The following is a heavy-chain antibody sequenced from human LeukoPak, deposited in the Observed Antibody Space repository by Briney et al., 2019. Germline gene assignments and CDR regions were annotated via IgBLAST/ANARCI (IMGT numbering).Heavy chain of an antibody. D-gene: IGHD5-12*01. V-gene: IGHV3-21*01. CDR2: ISSSSSYI. CDR1: GFTFSTYS. Sequence: GGSLRLSCAASGFTFSTYSINWVRQAPGKGLEWVSSISSSSSYIYYADSVQGRFTIPRDNAKNSLYLQMNSLRAEDTAVYYCARDPESGYDIYMDVWGKGTTVTVSS. J-gene: IGHJ6*03. CDR3: ARDPESGYDIYMDV.